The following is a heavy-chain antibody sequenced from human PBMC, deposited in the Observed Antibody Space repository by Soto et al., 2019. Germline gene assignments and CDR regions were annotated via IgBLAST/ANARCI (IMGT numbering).Heavy chain of an antibody. CDR3: AKEPYSSSFLYYFDY. CDR1: GFTFSSYA. V-gene: IGHV3-64*04. Sequence: PGGSLRLSCSASGFTFSSYAMHWVRQAPGKGLEYVSAISSNGGSTYYADSVKGRFTISRDNAKNSLYLQMNSLRAEDTALYYCAKEPYSSSFLYYFDYWGQGTLV. CDR2: ISSNGGST. D-gene: IGHD6-13*01. J-gene: IGHJ4*02.